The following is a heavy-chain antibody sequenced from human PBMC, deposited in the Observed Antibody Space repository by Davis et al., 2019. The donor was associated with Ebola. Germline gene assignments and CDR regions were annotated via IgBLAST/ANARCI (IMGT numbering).Heavy chain of an antibody. CDR1: GGSISSGDYY. V-gene: IGHV4-30-4*01. J-gene: IGHJ4*02. Sequence: SETLSLTCTVSGGSISSGDYYWSWIRQPPGKGLEWIGYIYYSGSTYYNPSLKSRVTISVDTSKNQFSLKLSSVTAADTAVYYCARGGGGGVLPRFGELNYWGQGTLVTVSS. CDR3: ARGGGGGVLPRFGELNY. CDR2: IYYSGST. D-gene: IGHD3-10*01.